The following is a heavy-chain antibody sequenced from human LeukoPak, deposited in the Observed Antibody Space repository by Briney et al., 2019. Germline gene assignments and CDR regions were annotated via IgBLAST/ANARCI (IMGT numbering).Heavy chain of an antibody. V-gene: IGHV3-74*01. CDR1: GFTFSSYW. CDR2: INSDGSST. Sequence: PGGSLRLSCAASGFTFSSYWMRWVRQAPGKGLVWVSRINSDGSSTSYADSVKGRFTISRDNSKNTLYVQMNSLRAEDTAVYYCAKSQFGGVFDGFDIWGQGTMVTVSS. D-gene: IGHD3-16*01. J-gene: IGHJ3*02. CDR3: AKSQFGGVFDGFDI.